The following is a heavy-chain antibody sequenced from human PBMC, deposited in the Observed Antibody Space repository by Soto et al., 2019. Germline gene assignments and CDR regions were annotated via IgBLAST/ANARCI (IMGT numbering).Heavy chain of an antibody. CDR1: GGSFSGYY. D-gene: IGHD5-18*01. CDR2: INHSGST. CDR3: ARCFSRFGMVTNYYYYYGMDV. V-gene: IGHV4-34*10. Sequence: SETLSLTCAVYGGSFSGYYWSWIRQPPGKGLEWIGEINHSGSTNYAQKLQGRVTMTTDTSTSTAYMELRSLRSDDTAVYYCARCFSRFGMVTNYYYYYGMDVWGQGTTVTVSS. J-gene: IGHJ6*02.